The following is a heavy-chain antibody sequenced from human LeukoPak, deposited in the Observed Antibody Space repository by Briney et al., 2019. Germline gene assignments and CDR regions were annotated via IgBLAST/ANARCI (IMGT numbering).Heavy chain of an antibody. Sequence: SSETLSLTCDVHGEFFSGFYWSWIRQSPGKGLGWMGDINHGGTTKYNPSLKSRVTLLIDTSKNHFSLKVNSVTAADTAVYYCARLPLGAFGEVLNFDLWGQGTVVTVSS. V-gene: IGHV4-34*01. CDR1: GEFFSGFY. D-gene: IGHD3-10*01. CDR3: ARLPLGAFGEVLNFDL. CDR2: INHGGTT. J-gene: IGHJ4*02.